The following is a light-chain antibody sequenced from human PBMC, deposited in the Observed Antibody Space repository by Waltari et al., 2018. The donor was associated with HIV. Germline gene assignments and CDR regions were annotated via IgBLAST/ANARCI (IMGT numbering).Light chain of an antibody. CDR3: QQAHSFPLT. V-gene: IGKV1-12*01. Sequence: DFQMTQSPSFVSASVGDRVTITCRASHDTRSWLAWYKHKPWKAPRLLIYDTSTLQSGVPSRFSGSGFGTDFTLTISSLQPEDFATYYCQQAHSFPLTFGGGTKVEI. CDR1: HDTRSW. CDR2: DTS. J-gene: IGKJ4*01.